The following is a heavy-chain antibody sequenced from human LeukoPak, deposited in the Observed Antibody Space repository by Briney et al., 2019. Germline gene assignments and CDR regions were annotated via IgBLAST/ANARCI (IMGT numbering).Heavy chain of an antibody. CDR3: ARINGGAAAGVAGIESGFDI. V-gene: IGHV3-33*01. CDR1: GFTFSSYG. CDR2: IWYDGSNK. D-gene: IGHD6-13*01. Sequence: PGGSLRLSCAASGFTFSSYGMHWVRQAPGKGLEWVAVIWYDGSNKYYADSVKGRFTISRDNSKNTLYLQMNSLRAEDTAVYYCARINGGAAAGVAGIESGFDIWGQGTMVTVSS. J-gene: IGHJ3*02.